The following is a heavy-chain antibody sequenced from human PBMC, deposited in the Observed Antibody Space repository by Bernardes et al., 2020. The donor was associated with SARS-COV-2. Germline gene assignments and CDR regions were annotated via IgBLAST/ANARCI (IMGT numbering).Heavy chain of an antibody. CDR3: TTGAEIYYDSSGFSYYFDF. Sequence: GGSLRLSCAASGFTFSNAWMNWVRQAPGKGLEWVVHIKRKTDGGTTDYAAPVKGRFTISGDDSKNTMYLQMNSLKTEDTAVYYCTTGAEIYYDSSGFSYYFDFWGQGTLVTVSS. D-gene: IGHD3-22*01. V-gene: IGHV3-15*07. J-gene: IGHJ4*02. CDR1: GFTFSNAW. CDR2: IKRKTDGGTT.